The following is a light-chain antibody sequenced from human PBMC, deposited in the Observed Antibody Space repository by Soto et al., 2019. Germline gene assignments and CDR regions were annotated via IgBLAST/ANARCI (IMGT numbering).Light chain of an antibody. Sequence: EIVLTQSPGTLSLSPGERATLSCRASQSLSTYSLAWYKQKPGQTPRLLIYAASTRDTDIPDRFNGSGSGTDFALTISRLEPEDFALYYCQQYEASPLTFGPGTKVDVK. V-gene: IGKV3-20*01. CDR2: AAS. CDR1: QSLSTYS. J-gene: IGKJ3*01. CDR3: QQYEASPLT.